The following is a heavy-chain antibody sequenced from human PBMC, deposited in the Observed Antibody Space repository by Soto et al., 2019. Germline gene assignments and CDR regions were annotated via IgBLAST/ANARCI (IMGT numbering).Heavy chain of an antibody. CDR2: MNPNSGNT. CDR1: GYTFTSYD. Sequence: QVQLVQSGAEVKKPGASVKVSCKASGYTFTSYDINWVRQATGQGLEWMGWMNPNSGNTGYAQKFHGRVTMTRNTSIRTADMELSSLRSEDTAVYYCARARGSYGDYEYYFDYWGQGTLVTVSS. V-gene: IGHV1-8*01. D-gene: IGHD4-17*01. CDR3: ARARGSYGDYEYYFDY. J-gene: IGHJ4*02.